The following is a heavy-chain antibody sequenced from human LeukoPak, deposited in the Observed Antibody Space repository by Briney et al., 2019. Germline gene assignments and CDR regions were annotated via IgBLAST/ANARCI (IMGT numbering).Heavy chain of an antibody. D-gene: IGHD6-13*01. CDR3: TRVLAAAANALDI. V-gene: IGHV3-72*01. J-gene: IGHJ3*02. CDR1: GFTLSDHY. Sequence: QPGGSLRLSCAASGFTLSDHYMDWVRHAPGKGLEWVGRSRHKAKRYTTEYAASVKGRFTISRDDSKNSLYLQMNSLKTEDTALYYCTRVLAAAANALDIWGQGTMVTVSS. CDR2: SRHKAKRYTT.